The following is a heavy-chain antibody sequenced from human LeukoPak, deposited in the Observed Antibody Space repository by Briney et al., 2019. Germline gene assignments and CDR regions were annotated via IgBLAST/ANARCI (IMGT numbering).Heavy chain of an antibody. CDR3: ARVVREGTYYHYYMDV. Sequence: ASVKVSCKASGYTFTGYYMHWVRQAPGQGLEWMGWINPNSGGTNYAQKFQGRVTMTRDTSISTAYMELSRLRSDDTAVYYCARVVREGTYYHYYMDVWGKGTTVTVSS. CDR1: GYTFTGYY. V-gene: IGHV1-2*02. CDR2: INPNSGGT. D-gene: IGHD4-23*01. J-gene: IGHJ6*03.